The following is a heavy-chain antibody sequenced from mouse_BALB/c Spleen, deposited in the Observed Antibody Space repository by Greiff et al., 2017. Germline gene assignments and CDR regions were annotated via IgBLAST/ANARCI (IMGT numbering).Heavy chain of an antibody. V-gene: IGHV1-80*01. CDR2: IYPGDGDT. CDR1: GYAFSSYW. D-gene: IGHD3-3*01. CDR3: ARGGRLYYFDY. J-gene: IGHJ2*01. Sequence: QVQLQQSGAELVRPGSSVKISCKASGYAFSSYWMNWVKQRPGQGLEWIGQIYPGDGDTNYNGKFKGKATLTADKSSSTAYMQLSSLTSEDSAVYFCARGGRLYYFDYWGQGTTLTVSS.